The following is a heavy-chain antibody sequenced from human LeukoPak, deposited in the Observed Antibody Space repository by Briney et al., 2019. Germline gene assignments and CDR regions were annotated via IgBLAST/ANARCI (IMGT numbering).Heavy chain of an antibody. Sequence: QPGGSLRLSCAASGFSFSSYAMNWVRQAPGKGLEWVSAISGSGGSTYYADSVKGRFTISRDNSKNTLYLQMNSLRAEDTAVYYCAKAVSGYDSSGYYTYYFDYWGQGTLVTVSS. CDR2: ISGSGGST. D-gene: IGHD3-22*01. J-gene: IGHJ4*02. CDR3: AKAVSGYDSSGYYTYYFDY. CDR1: GFSFSSYA. V-gene: IGHV3-23*01.